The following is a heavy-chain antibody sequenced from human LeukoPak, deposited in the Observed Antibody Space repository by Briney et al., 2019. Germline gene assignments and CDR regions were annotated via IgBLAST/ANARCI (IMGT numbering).Heavy chain of an antibody. CDR1: GSTFSSYS. D-gene: IGHD2-2*01. V-gene: IGHV3-21*01. CDR2: ISSSSVYI. CDR3: ARENHTPRGYCSSTSCSDYYMDV. J-gene: IGHJ6*03. Sequence: PGGSLRLSCAASGSTFSSYSMNWVRQAPGKGLEWVSSISSSSVYIYYADSLKGRFTISRDNAKNSLYLQMNSLRAEDTAVYYCARENHTPRGYCSSTSCSDYYMDVWAKGPRSPSP.